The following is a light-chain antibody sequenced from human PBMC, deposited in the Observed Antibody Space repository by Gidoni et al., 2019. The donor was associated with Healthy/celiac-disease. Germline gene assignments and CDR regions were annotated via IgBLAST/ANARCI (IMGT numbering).Light chain of an antibody. V-gene: IGKV3-20*01. Sequence: EVVLTQSAGTLSLSPGERATLSCRASQSVSSSYLAWYQQKPGPAPRLLIYGASSRATGIPDRFSGSGSGTDFTLTISSLEPEDFAVYYCQQYGSSPLTFGGGTKVEIK. CDR2: GAS. J-gene: IGKJ4*01. CDR1: QSVSSSY. CDR3: QQYGSSPLT.